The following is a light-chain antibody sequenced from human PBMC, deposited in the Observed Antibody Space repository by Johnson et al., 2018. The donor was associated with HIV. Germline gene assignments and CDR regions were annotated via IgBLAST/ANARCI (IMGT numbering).Light chain of an antibody. CDR1: SPNIGNNY. Sequence: QSVLTQPPSVSAAPGQKVTISCSGSSPNIGNNYVSWYQELPGTALKLLIYENNKRPSGIRDRFSGSKSGTSATLGITGLQTGDEADYYCVTWDSSLSAYVIGTGTKVTVL. CDR2: ENN. J-gene: IGLJ1*01. CDR3: VTWDSSLSAYV. V-gene: IGLV1-51*02.